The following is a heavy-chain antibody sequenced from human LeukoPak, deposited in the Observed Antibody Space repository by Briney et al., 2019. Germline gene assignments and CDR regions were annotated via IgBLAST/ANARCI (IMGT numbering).Heavy chain of an antibody. V-gene: IGHV3-48*01. D-gene: IGHD3-22*01. Sequence: GGSLRLSCAASGFTFSRSNMNWVRQAPGKGLEWISYIGTSGSPTFYADSVKGRFSISRGNAKNSLFLQMNSLRAEDTAVYYCARDRYYYDTSGSCFDYWGQGTLVTVSS. J-gene: IGHJ4*02. CDR1: GFTFSRSN. CDR2: IGTSGSPT. CDR3: ARDRYYYDTSGSCFDY.